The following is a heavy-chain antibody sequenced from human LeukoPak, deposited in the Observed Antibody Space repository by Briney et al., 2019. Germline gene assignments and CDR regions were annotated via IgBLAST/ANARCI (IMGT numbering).Heavy chain of an antibody. D-gene: IGHD6-6*01. CDR2: IRNKANSYAT. V-gene: IGHV3-73*01. CDR1: GFTFSNAW. J-gene: IGHJ5*02. CDR3: TRYSSSDNWFDP. Sequence: GGSLRLSCEASGFTFSNAWMNWVRQASGKGLEWVGRIRNKANSYATAYTASVKGRFTISRDDSKNTAYLQMNSLKTEDTAVYYCTRYSSSDNWFDPWGQGTLVTVSS.